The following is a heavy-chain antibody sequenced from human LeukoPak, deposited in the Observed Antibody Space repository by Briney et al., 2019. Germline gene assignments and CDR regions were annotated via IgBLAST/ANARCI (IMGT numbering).Heavy chain of an antibody. CDR1: GYTFTSYA. V-gene: IGHV7-4-1*02. CDR3: ARVDLWQQLVTGGRFPFDY. Sequence: ASVKVSCKASGYTFTSYAMNWVRQAPGQGLEWMGWINTNTGNPTYAQGFTGRFVFSLDTSVSTAYLQISSLKAEDTAVYYCARVDLWQQLVTGGRFPFDYWGQGTLVTVSS. J-gene: IGHJ4*02. CDR2: INTNTGNP. D-gene: IGHD6-13*01.